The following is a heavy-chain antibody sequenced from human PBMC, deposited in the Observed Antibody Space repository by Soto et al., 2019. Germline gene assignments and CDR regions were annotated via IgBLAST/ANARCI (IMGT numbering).Heavy chain of an antibody. CDR3: AKDLGARFGDRGSDAFDI. Sequence: GGSLRLSCAASGFTFSSYAMSWVRQAPGKGLEWVSAISGSGGSTYYADSVKGRFTISRDNSKNTLYLQMNSLRAEDTAVYYCAKDLGARFGDRGSDAFDIWGQGTMVTVSS. CDR2: ISGSGGST. V-gene: IGHV3-23*01. J-gene: IGHJ3*02. D-gene: IGHD3-10*01. CDR1: GFTFSSYA.